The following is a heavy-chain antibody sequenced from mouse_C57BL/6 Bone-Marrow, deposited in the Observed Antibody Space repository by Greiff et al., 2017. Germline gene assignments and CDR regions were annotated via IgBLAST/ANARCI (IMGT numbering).Heavy chain of an antibody. Sequence: QVQLQQSGAELVRPGASVKLSCTASGYTFTDYYINWVKQRPGQGLEWIARIYPGSGNTYYTAKFNGQGTQTAEQASSTAYMQLSSLTSEDSAVYFCARGWDYWGQGTSVTVSS. V-gene: IGHV1-76*01. CDR1: GYTFTDYY. CDR2: IYPGSGNT. J-gene: IGHJ4*01. CDR3: ARGWDY.